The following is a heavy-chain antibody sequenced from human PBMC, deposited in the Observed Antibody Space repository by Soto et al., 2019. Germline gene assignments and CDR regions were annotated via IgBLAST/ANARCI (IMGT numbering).Heavy chain of an antibody. V-gene: IGHV6-1*01. D-gene: IGHD6-13*01. Sequence: PSQTLSLTCAISCDSVSSNIVTWDWIRQSPSRGLEWLGRTYYRSQWFNDYAVFVKSRMTINADTSKNQFSLQLNYVTPEDTAVYYCARLIGTSWFVGWGQGTPVTVSS. CDR2: TYYRSQWFN. J-gene: IGHJ4*02. CDR1: CDSVSSNIVT. CDR3: ARLIGTSWFVG.